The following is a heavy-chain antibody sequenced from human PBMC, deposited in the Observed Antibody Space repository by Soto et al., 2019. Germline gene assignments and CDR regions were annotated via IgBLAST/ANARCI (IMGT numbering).Heavy chain of an antibody. CDR2: VYYTGST. J-gene: IGHJ4*02. CDR1: GGSISGSY. Sequence: SETLSLTCSVSGGSISGSYWSWIRQSPGKGLEWLGYVYYTGSTNYSPSLRSRVSISVDTSKNEFSLRLSSVAAADTAVYFCARSVAVPGAHIDYWGQGTQVTVS. D-gene: IGHD6-19*01. V-gene: IGHV4-59*01. CDR3: ARSVAVPGAHIDY.